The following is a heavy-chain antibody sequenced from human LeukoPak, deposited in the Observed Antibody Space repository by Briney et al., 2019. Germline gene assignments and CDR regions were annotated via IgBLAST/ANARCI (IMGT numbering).Heavy chain of an antibody. D-gene: IGHD2-15*01. CDR3: ARGLVVVAATPYNWFDP. J-gene: IGHJ5*02. V-gene: IGHV4-34*01. CDR2: INHSGST. CDR1: GGSFSGYY. Sequence: PSETPSLTCAVYGGSFSGYYWSWIRQPPGKGLEWIGEINHSGSTNYNPSLKSRVTISVDTSKNQFSLKLRSVTAAETAVYYCARGLVVVAATPYNWFDPGGQGTLVTDSS.